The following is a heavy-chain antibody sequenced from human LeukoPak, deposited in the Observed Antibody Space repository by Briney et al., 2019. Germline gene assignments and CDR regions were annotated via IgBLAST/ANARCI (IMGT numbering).Heavy chain of an antibody. CDR2: IYYSGST. CDR3: ASTPSYGSGNRGGFDY. D-gene: IGHD3-10*01. CDR1: GGSISSGGYS. J-gene: IGHJ4*02. Sequence: SETLSLTCAVSGGSISSGGYSWSWIRQPPGKGLEWIGYIYYSGSTYYNPSLKSRVTISVDTSKNQFSLKLSSVTAADTAVYYCASTPSYGSGNRGGFDYWGQGTLVTVSS. V-gene: IGHV4-30-4*07.